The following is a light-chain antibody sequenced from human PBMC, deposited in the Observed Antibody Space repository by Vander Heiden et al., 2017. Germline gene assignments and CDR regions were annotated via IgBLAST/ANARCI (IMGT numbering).Light chain of an antibody. Sequence: QSALTQPASVSGSPGQSITIPCTGTTSDVGAYNYVSWYQKPPGKAPKLMIYGVSDRPSGVSNRFSGSKSGNTASLTISGLQAEDEADYYCSSYASSSTLVFGGGTRLTVL. J-gene: IGLJ2*01. CDR2: GVS. CDR1: TSDVGAYNY. CDR3: SSYASSSTLV. V-gene: IGLV2-14*03.